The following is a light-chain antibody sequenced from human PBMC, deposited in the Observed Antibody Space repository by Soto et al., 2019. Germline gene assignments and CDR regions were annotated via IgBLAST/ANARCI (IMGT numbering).Light chain of an antibody. CDR2: AAS. CDR1: QSISSY. J-gene: IGKJ1*01. Sequence: DIQMTQSPSSLSASVGDRVTITCRASQSISSYLNWYQQKPGKAPKLLIYAASSLQSGVPSRFSGSGAGTYFTLTISSLQPEYFATYYCQQSYSTPGTFGQGTKVEIK. CDR3: QQSYSTPGT. V-gene: IGKV1-39*01.